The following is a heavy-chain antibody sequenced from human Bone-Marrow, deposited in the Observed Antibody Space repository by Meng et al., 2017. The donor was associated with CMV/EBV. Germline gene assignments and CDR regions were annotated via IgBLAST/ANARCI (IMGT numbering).Heavy chain of an antibody. J-gene: IGHJ6*02. D-gene: IGHD2-2*02. CDR2: INPSGGST. CDR3: ARDLTGYCSSTSCYTSHYYYGMDV. Sequence: ASVKVSCKASGYTFTSYYMHWARQAPGQGLEWMGIINPSGGSTSYAQKFQGRVTMTRDTSTSTAYMELSRLRSDDTAVYYCARDLTGYCSSTSCYTSHYYYGMDVWGQGTTVTVSS. V-gene: IGHV1-46*01. CDR1: GYTFTSYY.